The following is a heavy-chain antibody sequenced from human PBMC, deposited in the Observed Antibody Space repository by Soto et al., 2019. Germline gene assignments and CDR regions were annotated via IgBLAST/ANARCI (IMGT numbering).Heavy chain of an antibody. CDR3: ARVWDYDILTGYPRGWFDP. CDR1: GGSISSGGYY. J-gene: IGHJ5*02. D-gene: IGHD3-9*01. CDR2: IYYSGST. V-gene: IGHV4-31*03. Sequence: PSETLSLTCTVSGGSISSGGYYWSWIRQHPGKGLEWIGYIYYSGSTYYNPSLKSRVTISVDTSKNQFSLKLSSVTAADTAVYYCARVWDYDILTGYPRGWFDPWGQGTLVTVSS.